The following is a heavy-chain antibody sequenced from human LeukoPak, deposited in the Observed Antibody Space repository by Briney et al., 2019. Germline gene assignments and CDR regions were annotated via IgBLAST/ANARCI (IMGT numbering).Heavy chain of an antibody. D-gene: IGHD2-2*01. CDR1: GGSISSYY. J-gene: IGHJ4*02. CDR2: IYYGGST. Sequence: SETLSLTCTVSGGSISSYYWSWIRQPPGKGLEWIGYIYYGGSTNYNPSLKSRVTISVDTSKNQFSLKLSSVTAADTAVYYCARGNRYCSSTSCYFRDYWGQGTLVTVSS. V-gene: IGHV4-59*01. CDR3: ARGNRYCSSTSCYFRDY.